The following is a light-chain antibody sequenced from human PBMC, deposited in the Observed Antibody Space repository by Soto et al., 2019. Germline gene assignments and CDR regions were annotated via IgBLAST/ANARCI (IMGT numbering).Light chain of an antibody. J-gene: IGLJ3*02. Sequence: SYELTQPPSVSVAPGQTARITCGGNNIGRKSVHWYQQKPGQAPVLVVYDDRDRPSGIPERFSGFNSVNTATLTISRVEAGDEADYYCQVWDSSSDRGVFGGGTKVTVL. V-gene: IGLV3-21*02. CDR1: NIGRKS. CDR3: QVWDSSSDRGV. CDR2: DDR.